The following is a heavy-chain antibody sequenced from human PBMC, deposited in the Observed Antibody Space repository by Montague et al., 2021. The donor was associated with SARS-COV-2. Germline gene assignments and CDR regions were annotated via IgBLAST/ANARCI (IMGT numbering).Heavy chain of an antibody. Sequence: SETLSLTCAVYGGSFGVHYWSCVRQPPGKGLEWIGGINRSGSTNFNPSPKSRFTILVDTTENQFSLKLTSATAADTAVYFCAEGFTSWSGAGYWGQGTLVTVSS. V-gene: IGHV4-34*01. CDR2: INRSGST. J-gene: IGHJ4*02. CDR3: AEGFTSWSGAGY. D-gene: IGHD3-10*01. CDR1: GGSFGVHY.